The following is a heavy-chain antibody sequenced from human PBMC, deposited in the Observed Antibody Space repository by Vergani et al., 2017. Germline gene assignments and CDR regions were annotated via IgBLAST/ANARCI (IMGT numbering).Heavy chain of an antibody. Sequence: QVQLQESGPGLVKPSETLSLTCTVSGGSISSYYWSWIRQPPGKGLEWIGYIYYSGSTNYNPSLKSRVTISVDTSKNQFSLKLSSVTAADTAVYYCARETDDYGDYQKSVIDYWGQGTLVTVSS. CDR2: IYYSGST. CDR3: ARETDDYGDYQKSVIDY. J-gene: IGHJ4*02. CDR1: GGSISSYY. V-gene: IGHV4-59*12. D-gene: IGHD4-17*01.